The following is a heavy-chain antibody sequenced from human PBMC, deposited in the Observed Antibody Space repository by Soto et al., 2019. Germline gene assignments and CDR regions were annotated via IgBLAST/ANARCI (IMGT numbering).Heavy chain of an antibody. CDR2: ISYDGSNK. CDR1: GFTFSSYG. Sequence: GGSLRLSCAASGFTFSSYGMHWVRQAPGKGLEWVAVISYDGSNKYYADSVKGRFTISRDNSKNTLYLQMNSLRAEDTAVYYCAAINYYYYGMDVWGQGTMVTVSS. CDR3: AAINYYYYGMDV. J-gene: IGHJ6*02. V-gene: IGHV3-30*03. D-gene: IGHD2-21*01.